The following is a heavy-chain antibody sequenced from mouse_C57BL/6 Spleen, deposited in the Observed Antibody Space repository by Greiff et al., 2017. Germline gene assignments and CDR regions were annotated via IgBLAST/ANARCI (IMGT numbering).Heavy chain of an antibody. CDR3: ARPRTTVVAHYAMDY. CDR2: ISSGSSTI. CDR1: GFTFSDYG. V-gene: IGHV5-17*01. Sequence: EVQLVESGGGLVKPGGSLTLSCAASGFTFSDYGLHWVRQAPEKGLEWVAYISSGSSTIYYAATVQGRFTISRDNAKNTLFLHMTRLRSEDTAMYYCARPRTTVVAHYAMDYWGQGTSVTVSS. J-gene: IGHJ4*01. D-gene: IGHD1-1*01.